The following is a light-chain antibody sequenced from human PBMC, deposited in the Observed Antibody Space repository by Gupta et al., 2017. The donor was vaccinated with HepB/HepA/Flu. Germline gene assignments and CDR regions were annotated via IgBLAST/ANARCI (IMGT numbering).Light chain of an antibody. CDR2: KDS. Sequence: SYELTQPSSVSVSPGQAARITCSGDVLAKKYARWFQQKPGQAPVLVIYKDSERPSGIPARFSGSSSGTTVTLTISGAQVEDEADYYCYSATDNNLGVFVGGTKLTVL. J-gene: IGLJ2*01. CDR1: VLAKKY. CDR3: YSATDNNLGV. V-gene: IGLV3-27*01.